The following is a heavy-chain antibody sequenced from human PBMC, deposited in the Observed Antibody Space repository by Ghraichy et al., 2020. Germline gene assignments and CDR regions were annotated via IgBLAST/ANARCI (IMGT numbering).Heavy chain of an antibody. D-gene: IGHD4-17*01. Sequence: LSLTCAASGFTVSSNYMSWVRQAPGKGLEWVSVIYSGGSTYYADSVKGRFTISRDNSKNTLYLHMNSLRAEDTAVYYCARGVVTTATLLDYWGQGTVVTVSS. V-gene: IGHV3-53*01. CDR3: ARGVVTTATLLDY. CDR2: IYSGGST. J-gene: IGHJ4*02. CDR1: GFTVSSNY.